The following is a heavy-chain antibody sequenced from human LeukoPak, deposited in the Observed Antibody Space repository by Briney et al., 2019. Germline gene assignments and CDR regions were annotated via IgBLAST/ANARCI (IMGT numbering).Heavy chain of an antibody. J-gene: IGHJ4*02. D-gene: IGHD6-19*01. Sequence: SETLSLTYTVSGGSLSSYYWSWIRQPPGKGLEWIGYIYYSGSTNYNPSLKSRVTISVDTSKNQFSLKLSSVTAADTAVYYCARGVNDMYSSGWYVKYYFDYWGQGTLVTVSS. CDR2: IYYSGST. CDR3: ARGVNDMYSSGWYVKYYFDY. CDR1: GGSLSSYY. V-gene: IGHV4-59*01.